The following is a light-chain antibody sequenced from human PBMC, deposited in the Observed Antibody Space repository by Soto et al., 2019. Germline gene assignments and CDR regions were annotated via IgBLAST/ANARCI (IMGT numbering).Light chain of an antibody. V-gene: IGLV6-57*01. CDR3: QSYDSSIWV. J-gene: IGLJ3*02. Sequence: NFMLTQPHSVSESPGKTVTISCTRSSGRIASNYVQWYQQRPGSSPTTVIYEDNQRSSRVPDRFSGSIDRSSNSASLTISGLKYEDEADYYCQSYDSSIWVFGGGTKLTVL. CDR1: SGRIASNY. CDR2: EDN.